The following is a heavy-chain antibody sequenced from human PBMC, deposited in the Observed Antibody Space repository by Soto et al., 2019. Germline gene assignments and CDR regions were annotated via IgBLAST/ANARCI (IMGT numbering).Heavy chain of an antibody. CDR1: GYTFATYA. V-gene: IGHV1-3*01. J-gene: IGHJ5*02. D-gene: IGHD1-20*01. Sequence: QVQLVQSGAEVKKPGASVKVSCKASGYTFATYAIHWVRQAPGEGLEWMGWINPATGNTEYSEKFQDRVTLTRDTSATAAYMELMGLRFEDTAVYYCARRYKSARWLETWGQGTLVTVSA. CDR3: ARRYKSARWLET. CDR2: INPATGNT.